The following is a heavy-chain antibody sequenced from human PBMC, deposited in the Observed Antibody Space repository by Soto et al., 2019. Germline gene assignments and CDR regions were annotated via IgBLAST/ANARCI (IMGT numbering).Heavy chain of an antibody. V-gene: IGHV4-4*02. CDR3: AKSMTTVSFDFYYYYGLDV. Sequence: QVRLQESGPGLVKPSGTLSLTCNISGGSTRRNNWWNWVRQDPGKGLEWIGAIHYSENTTYNPSLKRRATISLGKSKTHFSLKLTSVTAADTAVYYCAKSMTTVSFDFYYYYGLDVWGQGTTVTVSS. CDR1: GGSTRRNNW. CDR2: IHYSENT. J-gene: IGHJ6*02. D-gene: IGHD4-4*01.